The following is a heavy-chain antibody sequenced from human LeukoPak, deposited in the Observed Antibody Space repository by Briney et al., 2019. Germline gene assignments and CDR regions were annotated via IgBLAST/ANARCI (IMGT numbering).Heavy chain of an antibody. CDR1: RDSVSSNSAT. CDR3: ARRIAAADRGFDY. D-gene: IGHD6-13*01. J-gene: IGHJ4*02. Sequence: SQTPSLTCAISRDSVSSNSATWNWIRQSPSRGLEWLGRTYYRSKWYNDYAVSVKSRITINPDASKNQFSLQLNSVTPEDTALYYCARRIAAADRGFDYWGQGTLVTVSS. V-gene: IGHV6-1*01. CDR2: TYYRSKWYN.